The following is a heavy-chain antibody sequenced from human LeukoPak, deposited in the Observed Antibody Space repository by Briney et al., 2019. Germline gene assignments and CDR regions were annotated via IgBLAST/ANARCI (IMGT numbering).Heavy chain of an antibody. CDR1: GGTFSSYA. V-gene: IGHV7-4-1*02. Sequence: ASVKLSCKASGGTFSSYAISWVRQAPGQGIEWMGWINTNTGNTTYAQVFTGRFVFSLDTSVSTAFLQISSLKAEDTAVYYCARDGSGVAYYYWGQGTLVTVSS. CDR3: ARDGSGVAYYY. CDR2: INTNTGNT. D-gene: IGHD3-10*01. J-gene: IGHJ4*02.